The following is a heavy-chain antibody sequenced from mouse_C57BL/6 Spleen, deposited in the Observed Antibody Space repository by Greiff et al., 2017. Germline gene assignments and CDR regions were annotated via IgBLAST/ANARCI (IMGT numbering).Heavy chain of an antibody. CDR2: ISDGGSYT. D-gene: IGHD1-1*02. CDR1: GFTFSSYA. Sequence: EVKLMESGGGLVKPGGSLKLSCAASGFTFSSYAMSWVRQTPEKRLAWVATISDGGSYTYYPDNVKGRFTISRDNANNNLYLQMSHLKSEDTAMYYCARDRGNYAMDYWGQGTSVTVSS. V-gene: IGHV5-4*01. CDR3: ARDRGNYAMDY. J-gene: IGHJ4*01.